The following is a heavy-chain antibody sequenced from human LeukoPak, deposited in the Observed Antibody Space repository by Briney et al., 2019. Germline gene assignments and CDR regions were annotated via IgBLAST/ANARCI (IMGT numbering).Heavy chain of an antibody. CDR1: GYTFTNYY. D-gene: IGHD3-22*01. V-gene: IGHV1-46*01. CDR2: INPSGRST. J-gene: IGHJ3*02. CDR3: ARGRNYYDSSDYYEGDAFDI. Sequence: ASVTVSCKAPGYTFTNYYMHWVRQAPGQGLEWMGIINPSGRSTTYVQQFQGRVTMTRDMSTSTVYMDLSSLRSEDTAVYYCARGRNYYDSSDYYEGDAFDIWGQGTVVTVSS.